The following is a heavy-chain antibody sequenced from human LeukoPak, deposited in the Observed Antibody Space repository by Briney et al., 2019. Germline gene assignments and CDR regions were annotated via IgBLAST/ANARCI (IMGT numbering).Heavy chain of an antibody. D-gene: IGHD6-19*01. Sequence: GASVKVSCKASGYTFTGYYMHWVRQAPGQGLEWMGWINPNSGGTNYAQKFQGRVTMTRDTSISTAYMELSRLRSDDTAVYYCAGDFMDSSGWRADYWGQGTLVTVSS. V-gene: IGHV1-2*02. CDR2: INPNSGGT. CDR1: GYTFTGYY. CDR3: AGDFMDSSGWRADY. J-gene: IGHJ4*02.